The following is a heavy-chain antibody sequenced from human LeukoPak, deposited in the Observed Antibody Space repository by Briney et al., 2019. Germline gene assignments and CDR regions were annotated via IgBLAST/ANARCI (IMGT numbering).Heavy chain of an antibody. Sequence: GGSLRLSCAPSGFPFRSYVVSWVPHAPGKGLEWVTVISGSGGSTYDADSVKGRFTMSRDNSKNTLYMQMNSLRAEDTAVYYCAKDWGAGEGAFDIWGQGTMVTVSS. J-gene: IGHJ3*02. CDR1: GFPFRSYV. D-gene: IGHD1-26*01. CDR2: ISGSGGST. CDR3: AKDWGAGEGAFDI. V-gene: IGHV3-23*01.